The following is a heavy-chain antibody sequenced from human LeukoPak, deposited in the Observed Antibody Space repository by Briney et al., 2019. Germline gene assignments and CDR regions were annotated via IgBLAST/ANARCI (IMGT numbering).Heavy chain of an antibody. CDR3: ARSPLYCSSTSCYFDY. CDR1: GGSISTTAYY. CDR2: IHYSGHT. V-gene: IGHV4-39*07. J-gene: IGHJ4*02. Sequence: PSETLSLICTVSGGSISTTAYYWGWIRQSPVTGLEWIGNIHYSGHTNYNPSLKSRVTISVDTSKNQFSLKLPSVTAADTAVYYCARSPLYCSSTSCYFDYWGQGTLVTVSS. D-gene: IGHD2-2*01.